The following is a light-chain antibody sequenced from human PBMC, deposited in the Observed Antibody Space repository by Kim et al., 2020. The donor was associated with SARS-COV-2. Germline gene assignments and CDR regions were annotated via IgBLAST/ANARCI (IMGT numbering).Light chain of an antibody. CDR3: EQYYSTPPS. V-gene: IGKV4-1*01. J-gene: IGKJ2*03. CDR1: QPFLYNSNNMTH. CDR2: WAS. Sequence: TTLNCKSSQPFLYNSNNMTHLAWYHQKPGQSPKLLIYWASIRVSGLSDRFSGSGSETDFTLPISSLQAEDVAVYYCEQYYSTPPSFGQGNKLEI.